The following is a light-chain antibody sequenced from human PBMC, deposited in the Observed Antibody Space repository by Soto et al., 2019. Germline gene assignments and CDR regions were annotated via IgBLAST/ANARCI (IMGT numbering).Light chain of an antibody. CDR2: GES. CDR1: QSVSSN. V-gene: IGKV3-20*01. Sequence: VRTQSPVILSFSPGERATLSCRASQSVSSNVAWYQQKTGQAPRLLMYGESTRPTGIPDRFSGSGSGTHLNLTISRLEPGDFAVYYCQHFGGTTFTCGQGTRLEIK. J-gene: IGKJ5*01. CDR3: QHFGGTTFT.